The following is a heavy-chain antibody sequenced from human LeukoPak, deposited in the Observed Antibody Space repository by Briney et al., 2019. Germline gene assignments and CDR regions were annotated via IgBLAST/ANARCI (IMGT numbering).Heavy chain of an antibody. CDR3: ARGSTYYDSSGQVPFDF. CDR2: ISSSSSTI. Sequence: GGSLRLSCAASGFTFSTYSMNWVRQAPGKGLEWVSYISSSSSTIYYADSVKGRFTISRDNAKNSLYLQMNSLRAEDTAVYYCARGSTYYDSSGQVPFDFWGQGTLVTVSS. D-gene: IGHD3-22*01. CDR1: GFTFSTYS. V-gene: IGHV3-48*01. J-gene: IGHJ4*02.